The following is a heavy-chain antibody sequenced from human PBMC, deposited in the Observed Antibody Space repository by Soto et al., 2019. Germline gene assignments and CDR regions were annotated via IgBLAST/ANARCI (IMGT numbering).Heavy chain of an antibody. CDR3: TKTHPYYFDY. V-gene: IGHV3-23*01. Sequence: EVQLLESGGGLVQPGGSLRLSCAASGFTFSSYAMSWVRQAPGKGLEWVSAISGSGGSTYYADSVKGRFTISRDNAKNQLYLQMNSLRAEDTCVYYCTKTHPYYFDYWGQGTLVTVSS. CDR2: ISGSGGST. CDR1: GFTFSSYA. J-gene: IGHJ4*02.